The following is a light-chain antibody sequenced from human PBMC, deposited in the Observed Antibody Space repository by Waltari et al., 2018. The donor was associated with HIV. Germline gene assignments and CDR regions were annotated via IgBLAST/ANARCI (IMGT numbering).Light chain of an antibody. CDR3: SSFAGAGV. V-gene: IGLV2-8*01. CDR2: EVS. J-gene: IGLJ2*01. CDR1: SSDVGGHNY. Sequence: QSALTQPPSASGSPGQSVTISCTGTSSDVGGHNYVSWYQQHPGKAPKLIIYEVSNRPSGAPDRFSGSKSGNTASLTVSGLQAEDEADYYCSSFAGAGVFGGGTKLTVL.